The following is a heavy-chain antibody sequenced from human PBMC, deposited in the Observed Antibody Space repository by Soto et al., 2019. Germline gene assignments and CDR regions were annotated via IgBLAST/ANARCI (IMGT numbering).Heavy chain of an antibody. CDR3: ARGKYYDFWSGYYTGMTWFDP. D-gene: IGHD3-3*01. CDR2: IIPIFGTA. J-gene: IGHJ5*02. Sequence: SVKVSCKASGGTFSSYAISWVRQAPGQGLEWMGGIIPIFGTANYAQKFQGRDTITADESTSTAYMELSSLRSEDTAVYYCARGKYYDFWSGYYTGMTWFDPWGQGTLVTVSS. CDR1: GGTFSSYA. V-gene: IGHV1-69*13.